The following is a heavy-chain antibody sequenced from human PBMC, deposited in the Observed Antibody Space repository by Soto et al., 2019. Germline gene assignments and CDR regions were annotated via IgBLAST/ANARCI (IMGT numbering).Heavy chain of an antibody. V-gene: IGHV3-33*01. CDR1: GFTFSSYG. Sequence: QVQLVESGGGVVQPGRSLRLSCAASGFTFSSYGMHWVRQAPGKGLEWVAVIWYDGSNKYYADSVKGRFTISRDNSKNTLYLQMNSLRAEDTAVYYCAIEGEVTIARYYYGMDVWGQGTTVTVSS. CDR2: IWYDGSNK. D-gene: IGHD4-17*01. CDR3: AIEGEVTIARYYYGMDV. J-gene: IGHJ6*02.